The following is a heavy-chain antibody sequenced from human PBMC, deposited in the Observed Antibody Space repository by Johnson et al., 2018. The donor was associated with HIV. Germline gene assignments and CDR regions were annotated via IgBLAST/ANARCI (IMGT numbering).Heavy chain of an antibody. Sequence: QLVESGGGLVQPGRSLRLSCAASGFTFDDYAMHWVRQTPGKGLEWVSGISWNSGSLGYADSVKGRFTISRDNAKNTLYLQMNSLRAEDTAVYYCARDKAVGYSSGWHAFDIWGQGTMVTVSS. CDR1: GFTFDDYA. CDR2: ISWNSGSL. J-gene: IGHJ3*02. D-gene: IGHD6-19*01. V-gene: IGHV3-9*01. CDR3: ARDKAVGYSSGWHAFDI.